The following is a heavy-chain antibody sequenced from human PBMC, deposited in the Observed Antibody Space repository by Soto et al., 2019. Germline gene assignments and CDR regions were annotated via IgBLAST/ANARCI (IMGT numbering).Heavy chain of an antibody. CDR2: ISAHNGNT. Sequence: QVHLVQSGAEVKKPGASVKVSCQGSGYAFTTYGITWVRQAPGQGLEWMGWISAHNGNTNYAQKLQGRVTVTRDTSTCTAYTELRSLTYDDTAVYYCARGRYGDYWGQGALVTVSS. J-gene: IGHJ4*02. CDR1: GYAFTTYG. CDR3: ARGRYGDY. D-gene: IGHD1-1*01. V-gene: IGHV1-18*01.